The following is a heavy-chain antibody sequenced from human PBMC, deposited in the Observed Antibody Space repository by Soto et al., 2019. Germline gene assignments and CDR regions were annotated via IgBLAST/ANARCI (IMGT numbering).Heavy chain of an antibody. V-gene: IGHV3-30-3*01. J-gene: IGHJ4*02. D-gene: IGHD2-15*01. CDR2: ISYDGSNK. CDR1: GFAFSHYP. CDR3: VREGDCSGGSCSIFDY. Sequence: QVQLVEFGGGVVQPGKSLRLSCAASGFAFSHYPVHWVRQAPGKGLEWVAVISYDGSNKYYEDSVKGRFTIFRDNSKNTLYLQMNSLRDEDTAVYYCVREGDCSGGSCSIFDYWGQGTLVTVSS.